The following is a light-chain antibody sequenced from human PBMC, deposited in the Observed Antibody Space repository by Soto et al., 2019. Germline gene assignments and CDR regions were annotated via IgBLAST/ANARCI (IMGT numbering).Light chain of an antibody. J-gene: IGKJ5*01. Sequence: EIVLTQSPGTLSLSPGERATLSCRASQSVSSSYLAWYQQKPGQAPRLLIYDASNRATGIPARFSGTGSGTDFTLTINNLEPEDFAVYYCQVRTNWSIAFGRGRRLEI. V-gene: IGKV3D-20*02. CDR2: DAS. CDR3: QVRTNWSIA. CDR1: QSVSSSY.